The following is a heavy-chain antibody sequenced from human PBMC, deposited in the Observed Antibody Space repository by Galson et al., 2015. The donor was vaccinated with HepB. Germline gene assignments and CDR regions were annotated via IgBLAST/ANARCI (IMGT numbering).Heavy chain of an antibody. V-gene: IGHV1-3*01. Sequence: SVKVSCKASGYSFTSYAMHWVRQAPGQGLEWMGRIIPANGNTKHSQKFQDRVTITRDTSATTGYMGLSSLRSDDTAVYYCARSGRFGVAAADHGLYWGQGTLVTVSS. CDR1: GYSFTSYA. J-gene: IGHJ4*02. CDR2: IIPANGNT. D-gene: IGHD6-13*01. CDR3: ARSGRFGVAAADHGLY.